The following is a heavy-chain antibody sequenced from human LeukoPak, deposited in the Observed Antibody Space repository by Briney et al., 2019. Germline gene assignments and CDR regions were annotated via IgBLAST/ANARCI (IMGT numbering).Heavy chain of an antibody. J-gene: IGHJ4*02. CDR1: GYTFTDYY. D-gene: IGHD6-6*01. CDR3: ARARWQLVPYFDS. Sequence: ASVKVSCKASGYTFTDYYMHWVRQAPGQGLEWMGWINPNSGGTSYAQKFQGRVTMTRDTSISTAYMELSRLRSDDTAVYYCARARWQLVPYFDSWGQGTLVTVTS. CDR2: INPNSGGT. V-gene: IGHV1-2*02.